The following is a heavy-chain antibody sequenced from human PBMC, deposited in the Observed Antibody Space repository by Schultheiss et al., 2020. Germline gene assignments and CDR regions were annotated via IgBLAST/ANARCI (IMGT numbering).Heavy chain of an antibody. CDR2: INHSGST. CDR3: ARVSGPYYYGMDV. D-gene: IGHD3-10*01. CDR1: GGSFSGYY. V-gene: IGHV4-34*01. J-gene: IGHJ6*02. Sequence: SETLSLTCAVYGGSFSGYYWSWIRQPPGKGLEWIGEINHSGSTNYNPSLKSRVTISVDTSRNQFSLKVSSVTAADTAVYHCARVSGPYYYGMDVWGQGTTVTVSS.